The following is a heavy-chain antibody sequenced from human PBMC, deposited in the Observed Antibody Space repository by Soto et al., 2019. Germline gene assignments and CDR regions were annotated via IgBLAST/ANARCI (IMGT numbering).Heavy chain of an antibody. CDR2: IYFTGYT. CDR3: ATVAMTSPKVFYY. V-gene: IGHV4-59*11. CDR1: GGSLSSHY. Sequence: QVQLQESGPGLVKPSETLSLTCTVSGGSLSSHYWSWIRQSPGKGLEWIGYIYFTGYTNYNPSLKNRVTISVDTSKSQFSLSLNSVTAADPAVYYCATVAMTSPKVFYYWGQGTLVSVSS. D-gene: IGHD2-15*01. J-gene: IGHJ4*02.